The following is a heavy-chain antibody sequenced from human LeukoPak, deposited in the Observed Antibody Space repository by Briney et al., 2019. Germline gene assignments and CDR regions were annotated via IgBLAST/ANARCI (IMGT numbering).Heavy chain of an antibody. CDR3: ARQGSNYGGNSGPPYFDY. D-gene: IGHD4-23*01. CDR1: GGSIRSYY. J-gene: IGHJ4*02. CDR2: IYNDGST. Sequence: PSETLSLTCTVSGGSIRSYYWSWIRQPAGKGPEWIWLIYNDGSTNYNPSLKSRVTMSVDTSKNQFSLKLSSVTAADTAVYYCARQGSNYGGNSGPPYFDYWGQGTLVTVSS. V-gene: IGHV4-4*07.